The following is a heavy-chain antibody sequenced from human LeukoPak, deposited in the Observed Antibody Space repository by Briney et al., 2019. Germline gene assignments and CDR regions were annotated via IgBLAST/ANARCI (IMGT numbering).Heavy chain of an antibody. CDR1: GDSVSSDSYT. V-gene: IGHV4-61*01. CDR3: ARDKDIYYGSGRFDP. CDR2: IYDNRIS. Sequence: PSETLSLTCTVSGDSVSSDSYTWTWIRQPPGKGLEWIVHIYDNRISNCNPSLKSRVMISADTSKNQLSLKLRSVTAADTAVYYCARDKDIYYGSGRFDPWGQGTLVTVSS. J-gene: IGHJ5*02. D-gene: IGHD3-10*01.